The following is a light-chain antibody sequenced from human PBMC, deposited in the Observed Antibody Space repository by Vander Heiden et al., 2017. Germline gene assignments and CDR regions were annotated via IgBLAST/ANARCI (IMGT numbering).Light chain of an antibody. CDR1: SSNIGNNA. J-gene: IGLJ2*01. Sequence: QSVLTQPPSVSEAPRQRVTISCSGSSSNIGNNAVNWHQQLPGKAPKLLIYYDDLLPSGVSDRFSGSKSGTSASLAISGLQSEDEADYYCAAWDDSLNGPVFGGGTKLNVL. CDR3: AAWDDSLNGPV. CDR2: YDD. V-gene: IGLV1-36*01.